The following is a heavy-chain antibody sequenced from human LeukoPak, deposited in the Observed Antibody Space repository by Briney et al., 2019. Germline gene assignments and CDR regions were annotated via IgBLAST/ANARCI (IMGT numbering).Heavy chain of an antibody. CDR3: ARGPPEHPQGY. CDR1: GYSFTTHD. J-gene: IGHJ4*02. V-gene: IGHV1-8*01. D-gene: IGHD1-14*01. Sequence: GASVKVSCKASGYSFTTHDINWVRQATGQGLEWMGWMNPNSGNTDYAQKFQGRVTMTRNTSITTAFMELNNLRSEDTAVYYCARGPPEHPQGYWGQGTLVTVSS. CDR2: MNPNSGNT.